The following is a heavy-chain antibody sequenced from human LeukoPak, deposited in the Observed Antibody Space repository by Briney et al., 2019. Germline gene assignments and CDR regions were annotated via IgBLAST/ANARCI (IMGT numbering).Heavy chain of an antibody. CDR1: GGSISSYY. CDR3: ARNLVGASDYYYYMDV. D-gene: IGHD1-26*01. V-gene: IGHV4-59*01. Sequence: SETLSLTCTVSGGSISSYYWSWIRQPPGKGLEWIGYIYHSGGTNYNPSLKSRVTISVDTSKNQFSLKLSSVTAADTAVYYCARNLVGASDYYYYMDVWGKGTTVTVSS. CDR2: IYHSGGT. J-gene: IGHJ6*03.